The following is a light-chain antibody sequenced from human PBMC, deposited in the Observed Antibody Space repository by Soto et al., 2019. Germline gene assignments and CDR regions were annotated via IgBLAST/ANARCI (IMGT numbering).Light chain of an antibody. V-gene: IGLV2-14*01. CDR3: SSYTSSVTLV. CDR2: EVS. J-gene: IGLJ2*01. Sequence: QSALTQPASVSGSPGQSITISCTGTSSDVCGYNFVSWYQQHPGKAPKLMIYEVSNRPSGVSYRFSGSKSGNTASLTISGLQAEDEADYYCSSYTSSVTLVFGGGTKLTVL. CDR1: SSDVCGYNF.